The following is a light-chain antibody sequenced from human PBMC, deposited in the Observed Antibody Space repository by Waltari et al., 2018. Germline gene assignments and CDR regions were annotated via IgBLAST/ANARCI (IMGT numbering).Light chain of an antibody. CDR3: CSYGGASARL. Sequence: QSALTQPASVSGSPGQSITISCTRSSNDVGSYHLVSWYKQHPDEAPTLILYEVSKRPSGVSDRFSGSKSGNTASLTISGLRAEDEADYYCCSYGGASARLFGGGTKLTVL. CDR1: SNDVGSYHL. CDR2: EVS. V-gene: IGLV2-23*02. J-gene: IGLJ2*01.